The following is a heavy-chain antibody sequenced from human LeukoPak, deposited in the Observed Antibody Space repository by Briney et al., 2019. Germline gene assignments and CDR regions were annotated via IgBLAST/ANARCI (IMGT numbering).Heavy chain of an antibody. V-gene: IGHV3-53*01. CDR3: ARSYCSSTSCHPPYFEY. Sequence: GGSLRLSCAASGFTVSSNYMSWVRQAPGKGLEWVSLIYSGGKTFYADSVKGRFTTSRDNSKNTLYLQMNSLRAEDTAMYYCARSYCSSTSCHPPYFEYWGQGTQVTVSS. D-gene: IGHD2-2*01. J-gene: IGHJ4*02. CDR1: GFTVSSNY. CDR2: IYSGGKT.